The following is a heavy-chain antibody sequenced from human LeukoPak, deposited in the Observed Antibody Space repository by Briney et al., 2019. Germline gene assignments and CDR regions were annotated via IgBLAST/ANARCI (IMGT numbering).Heavy chain of an antibody. Sequence: GASVKVSCKASGYTFTEYYLNWVRQAPGQGLEWMGWISPYSGATRYAQIFQGRVTMTRDTSISTAYMEVSSLRSDDSAVYFCARTLTTATWDYWGQGTLVTVSS. CDR2: ISPYSGAT. J-gene: IGHJ4*02. V-gene: IGHV1-2*02. CDR3: ARTLTTATWDY. CDR1: GYTFTEYY. D-gene: IGHD4-17*01.